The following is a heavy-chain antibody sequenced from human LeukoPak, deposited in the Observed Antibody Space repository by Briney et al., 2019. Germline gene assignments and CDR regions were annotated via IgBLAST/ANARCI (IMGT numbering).Heavy chain of an antibody. Sequence: SETLSLTCTVSGGSISSYYWSWIRQPAGKGLEWIGRIYTSGSTNYNPSLKSRVTMSVDTSKNQFSLKLSSVTAADTAVYYCARDLTVRGVIYYYFDYWGQGTLVTVSS. CDR2: IYTSGST. CDR1: GGSISSYY. CDR3: ARDLTVRGVIYYYFDY. J-gene: IGHJ4*02. V-gene: IGHV4-4*07. D-gene: IGHD3-10*01.